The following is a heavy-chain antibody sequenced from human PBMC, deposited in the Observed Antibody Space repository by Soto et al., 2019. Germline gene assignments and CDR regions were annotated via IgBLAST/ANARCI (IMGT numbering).Heavy chain of an antibody. D-gene: IGHD2-8*01. J-gene: IGHJ5*02. CDR3: TRAYRYCTNGVCYTGGNWFDP. V-gene: IGHV4-59*01. Sequence: SETLSLTCTVSGGSISSYYWSWIRQPPGKGLEWIGYIYYSGSTNYNPSLKSRVTISVDTSKNQFSLKLSSVTAADTAVYYCTRAYRYCTNGVCYTGGNWFDPWGQGTLVTVSS. CDR2: IYYSGST. CDR1: GGSISSYY.